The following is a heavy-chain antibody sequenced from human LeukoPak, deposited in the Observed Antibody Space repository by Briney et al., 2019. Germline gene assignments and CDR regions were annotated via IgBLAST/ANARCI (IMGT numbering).Heavy chain of an antibody. J-gene: IGHJ4*02. CDR3: ARVTYNGYQHFDY. CDR2: IHHRGTT. Sequence: GSLRLSCATSGFTFTDAWMTWVRQAPGKGLEWIGEIHHRGTTYYNPSLRSRVTISVDTSKNQFSLRLTSVTAADTAVYYCARVTYNGYQHFDYWGQGNLVTVS. D-gene: IGHD3-10*01. CDR1: GFTFTDAW. V-gene: IGHV4-4*02.